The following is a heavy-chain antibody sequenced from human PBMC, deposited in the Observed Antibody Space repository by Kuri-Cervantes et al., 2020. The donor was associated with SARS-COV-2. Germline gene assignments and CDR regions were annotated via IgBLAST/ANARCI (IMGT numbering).Heavy chain of an antibody. CDR3: ARNGDFGVYYYGMDV. D-gene: IGHD3-3*01. J-gene: IGHJ6*02. CDR2: ICYSGST. Sequence: SETLSLTCTVSGGSISSSSYYWGWIRQPPGKGLEWIGSICYSGSTYYNPSLKSRVTISVDTSKNQFSLKLSSVTAADTAVYYCARNGDFGVYYYGMDVWGQGTTVTVSS. V-gene: IGHV4-39*01. CDR1: GGSISSSSYY.